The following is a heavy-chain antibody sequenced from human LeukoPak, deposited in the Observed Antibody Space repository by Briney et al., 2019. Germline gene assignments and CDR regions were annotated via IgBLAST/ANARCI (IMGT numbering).Heavy chain of an antibody. Sequence: PSETLSLTCGVYGGSFSGYSWNWIRQSPGKGLEWIADINYTGDNATGITNYSPSLGSRVTISVDMSKHQFSLHLRSVTAADTGVYYCARGFSGFWGFDYWGQGTLVTVSS. J-gene: IGHJ4*02. CDR2: INYTGDNATGIT. CDR3: ARGFSGFWGFDY. V-gene: IGHV4-34*01. D-gene: IGHD7-27*01. CDR1: GGSFSGYS.